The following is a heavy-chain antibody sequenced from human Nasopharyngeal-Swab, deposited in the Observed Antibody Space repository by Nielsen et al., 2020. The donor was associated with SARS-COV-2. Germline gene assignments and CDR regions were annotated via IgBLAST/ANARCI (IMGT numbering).Heavy chain of an antibody. Sequence: WIRQPPGKGLEWIGYIYYSGSTYYNPSLKSRVTISVDTSKNQFSPKLSSVTAADTAVYYCARVFWGYCSSTSCSNYYYYYYMDVWGKGTTVTVSS. CDR3: ARVFWGYCSSTSCSNYYYYYYMDV. D-gene: IGHD2-2*01. J-gene: IGHJ6*03. V-gene: IGHV4-31*02. CDR2: IYYSGST.